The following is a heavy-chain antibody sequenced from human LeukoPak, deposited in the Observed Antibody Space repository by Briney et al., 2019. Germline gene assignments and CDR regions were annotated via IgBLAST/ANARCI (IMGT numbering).Heavy chain of an antibody. D-gene: IGHD2-2*01. V-gene: IGHV3-66*02. J-gene: IGHJ3*02. Sequence: PGGSLRLSCAASGFTVSRNYMNWVRQAPGKGLEWVSIIHSVGTTYYADSVRGRCTISGDYSKNTLYLQMNSLRVEDTAVYYCARSTRALVPTADDAFDIWGQGTMVTVSS. CDR2: IHSVGTT. CDR3: ARSTRALVPTADDAFDI. CDR1: GFTVSRNY.